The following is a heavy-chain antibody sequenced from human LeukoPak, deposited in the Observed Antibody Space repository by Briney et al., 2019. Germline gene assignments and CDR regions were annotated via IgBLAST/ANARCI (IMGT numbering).Heavy chain of an antibody. J-gene: IGHJ4*02. D-gene: IGHD2-21*02. CDR3: AKDPGPRVVTATNYFDY. V-gene: IGHV3-9*01. Sequence: GRSLRLSCAASGFTFDDYAMHWVRQAPGKGVEWVSGISWNSGSIGYADSVKGRFTISRDNAKNSLYLQMNSLRAEDTALYYCAKDPGPRVVTATNYFDYWGQGTLVTVSS. CDR1: GFTFDDYA. CDR2: ISWNSGSI.